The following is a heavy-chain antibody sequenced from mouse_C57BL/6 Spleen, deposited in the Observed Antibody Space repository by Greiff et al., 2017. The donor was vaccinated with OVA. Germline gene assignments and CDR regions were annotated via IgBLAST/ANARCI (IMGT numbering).Heavy chain of an antibody. V-gene: IGHV1-64*01. Sequence: QVQLQQPGAELVKPGASVKLSCKASGYTFTSYWMHWVKQRPGQGLEWIGMIHPNSGSTNYNEKFKSKATLTVDKSSSTAYMQLSSLTSEDSAVYYCARAPYYGSKDYWGQGTTLTVSS. D-gene: IGHD1-1*01. CDR2: IHPNSGST. CDR1: GYTFTSYW. CDR3: ARAPYYGSKDY. J-gene: IGHJ2*01.